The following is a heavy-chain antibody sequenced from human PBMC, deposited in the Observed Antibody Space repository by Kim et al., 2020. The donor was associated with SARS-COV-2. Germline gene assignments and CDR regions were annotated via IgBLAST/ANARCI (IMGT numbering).Heavy chain of an antibody. Sequence: ADSVKGRFTISRDNSKNTLYLQMNSLRAEDTAVYYCAKGDSYYYYYGMDVWGQGTTVTVSS. J-gene: IGHJ6*02. CDR3: AKGDSYYYYYGMDV. D-gene: IGHD2-15*01. V-gene: IGHV3-23*01.